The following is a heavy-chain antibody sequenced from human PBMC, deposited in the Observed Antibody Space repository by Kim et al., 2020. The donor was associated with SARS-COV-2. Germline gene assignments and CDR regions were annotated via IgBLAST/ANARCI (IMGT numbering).Heavy chain of an antibody. V-gene: IGHV1-18*04. Sequence: ASVKVSCKASGYTFTSYGISWVRQAPGQGLEWMGWISAYNGNTNYAQKLQRRVTMTTDTSTSTAYMELRSLRSDDTAVYYCARKPLLLWFGELSVGYYFDYWGQGTLVTVSS. CDR3: ARKPLLLWFGELSVGYYFDY. CDR1: GYTFTSYG. J-gene: IGHJ4*02. D-gene: IGHD3-10*01. CDR2: ISAYNGNT.